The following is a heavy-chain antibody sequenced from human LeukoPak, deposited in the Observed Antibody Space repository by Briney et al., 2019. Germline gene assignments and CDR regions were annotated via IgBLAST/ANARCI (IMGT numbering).Heavy chain of an antibody. J-gene: IGHJ4*02. CDR3: ARTLEWLSPYFDY. D-gene: IGHD3-3*01. CDR1: GGSISSNSYY. V-gene: IGHV4-39*01. Sequence: SETLSLTCTVSGGSISSNSYYWGWIRQPPGKGLEWIGSIYYSGSTYYNPSLKSRVTISVDTSKNQFSLKLSSVTAADTAVYYCARTLEWLSPYFDYWGQGTLVTVSS. CDR2: IYYSGST.